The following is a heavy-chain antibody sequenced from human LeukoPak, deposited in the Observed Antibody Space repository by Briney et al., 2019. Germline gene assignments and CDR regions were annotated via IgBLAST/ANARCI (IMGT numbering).Heavy chain of an antibody. CDR3: AREWNYYGSGIMDV. D-gene: IGHD3-10*01. CDR1: XXXXSSYW. V-gene: IGHV3-7*01. CDR2: IKQDGGEK. J-gene: IGHJ6*04. Sequence: GGSXRLSXXXXXXXXSSYWMSWVRXAPGKGLEWVANIKQDGGEKYYVGSVKGRFTVSRDNAKNSLYLQMNSLRAEDTAVYYCAREWNYYGSGIMDVWGKGTTVTVSS.